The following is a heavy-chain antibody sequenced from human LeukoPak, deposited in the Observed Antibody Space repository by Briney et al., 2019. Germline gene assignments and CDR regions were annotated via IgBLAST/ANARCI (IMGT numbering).Heavy chain of an antibody. CDR3: ATIAAAGTDY. V-gene: IGHV1-69*05. CDR2: IIPIFGTA. D-gene: IGHD6-13*01. Sequence: GSSVKASCKAPGGTFSSYAISWVRQAPGQGLEWMGGIIPIFGTANYAQKFQGRVTITTDESTSTAYMELSSLRSEDTAVYYCATIAAAGTDYWGQGTLVTVSS. CDR1: GGTFSSYA. J-gene: IGHJ4*02.